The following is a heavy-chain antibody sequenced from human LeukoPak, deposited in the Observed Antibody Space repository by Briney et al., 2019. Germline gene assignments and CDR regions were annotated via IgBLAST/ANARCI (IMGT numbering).Heavy chain of an antibody. CDR1: GYTFTSYY. V-gene: IGHV1-46*01. Sequence: ASVNVSCKASGYTFTSYYMHWVRQAPGQGLEWMGIINPSDGSTNYAQKCQGRIAMTRDTSTSTVYMELSSLRSEDTAVYYCARGLMARYFDYWGQGTLVTVSS. CDR2: INPSDGST. J-gene: IGHJ4*02. CDR3: ARGLMARYFDY. D-gene: IGHD5-24*01.